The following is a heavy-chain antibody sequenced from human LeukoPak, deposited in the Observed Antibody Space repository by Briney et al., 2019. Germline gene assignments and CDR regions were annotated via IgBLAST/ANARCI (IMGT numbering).Heavy chain of an antibody. J-gene: IGHJ6*03. CDR1: GGSISSYY. CDR2: IYYSGST. D-gene: IGHD5-18*01. Sequence: KPSETLSLTCTVSGGSISSYYWSWIRQPPGKGLEWIGYIYYSGSTNYKSSLKSRVTISVDTSKNQFSLKLSSATAADTAVYYCARTTEGGYSYGYFYYYYMDVWGKGTTVTISS. CDR3: ARTTEGGYSYGYFYYYYMDV. V-gene: IGHV4-59*01.